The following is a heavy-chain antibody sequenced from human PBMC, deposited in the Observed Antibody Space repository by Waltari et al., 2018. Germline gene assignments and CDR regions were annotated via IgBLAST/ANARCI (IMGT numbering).Heavy chain of an antibody. CDR1: GCTVTYSG. D-gene: IGHD3-10*01. Sequence: VHLLQSGAEVKEPGSSVKVSCKVSGCTVTYSGISWVRQAPGQGLEWLGGVIPVLGAANYAQKFQGRVTISADESSGTAYMEMSSLRSGDTAIYFCAFDTSGSEDYFDFWGQGTLVTVSS. CDR3: AFDTSGSEDYFDF. J-gene: IGHJ4*02. V-gene: IGHV1-69*01. CDR2: VIPVLGAA.